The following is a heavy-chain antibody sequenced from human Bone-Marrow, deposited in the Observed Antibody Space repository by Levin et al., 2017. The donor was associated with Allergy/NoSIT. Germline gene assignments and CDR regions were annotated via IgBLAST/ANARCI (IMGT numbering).Heavy chain of an antibody. Sequence: GGSLRLSCAASGFTFNNYVMHWVRQAPGKGLEWVAVIWYDGSNENYADSVRGRFTISRDNSRNTLYLQMNSLRGDDTAVYFCTRDKGDLLVYNFFDYWGQGTLVTVSS. V-gene: IGHV3-33*01. CDR2: IWYDGSNE. CDR1: GFTFNNYV. CDR3: TRDKGDLLVYNFFDY. J-gene: IGHJ4*02. D-gene: IGHD3-16*01.